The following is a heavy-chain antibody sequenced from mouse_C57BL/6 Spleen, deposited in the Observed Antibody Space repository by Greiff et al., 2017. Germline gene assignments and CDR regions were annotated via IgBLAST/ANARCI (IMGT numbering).Heavy chain of an antibody. CDR2: IYPSDSET. V-gene: IGHV1-61*01. CDR1: GYTFTSYW. Sequence: QVQLQQPGAELVRPGSSVKLSCKASGYTFTSYWMDWVKQRPGQGLEWIGNIYPSDSETHYNQKFKDKATLTVDKSSSTAYMQLSSLTSEDSAVYYCARRGYYGSWAYWGQGTLVTVSA. D-gene: IGHD1-1*01. J-gene: IGHJ3*01. CDR3: ARRGYYGSWAY.